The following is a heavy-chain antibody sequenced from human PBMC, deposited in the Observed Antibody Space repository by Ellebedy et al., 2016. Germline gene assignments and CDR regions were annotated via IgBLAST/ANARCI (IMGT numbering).Heavy chain of an antibody. CDR1: GFTFSDHY. D-gene: IGHD2-21*02. V-gene: IGHV3-72*01. CDR3: TRTYCVGDKCNNCTDY. J-gene: IGHJ4*02. Sequence: GESLKIPCAVSGFTFSDHYVDWVRQAPGMGLEWVGRSRNKARSYTTEYAASVRGRFTISRDDSETSLSLQMNSLKTEETAVYYCTRTYCVGDKCNNCTDYWGQGTPVTVSS. CDR2: SRNKARSYTT.